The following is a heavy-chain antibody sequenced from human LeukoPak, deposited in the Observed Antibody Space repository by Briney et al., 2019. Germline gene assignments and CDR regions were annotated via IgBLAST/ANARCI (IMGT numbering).Heavy chain of an antibody. CDR3: AELGITMIGGV. V-gene: IGHV3-48*03. CDR2: ISSSGSTI. Sequence: GGSLRLSCACTGFTFSRYEMNWLGPAPGRGRAWVSYISSSGSTIYYADSVKGRFTISRDNAKNSLYLQMNSLRAEDTAVYYCAELGITMIGGVWGKGTTVTISS. D-gene: IGHD3-10*02. J-gene: IGHJ6*04. CDR1: GFTFSRYE.